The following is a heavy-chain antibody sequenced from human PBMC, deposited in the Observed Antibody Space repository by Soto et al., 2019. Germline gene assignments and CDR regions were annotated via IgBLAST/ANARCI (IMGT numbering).Heavy chain of an antibody. D-gene: IGHD3-3*01. Sequence: GGSLRLSCAASGFTFSSYGMHWVRQAPGKGLEWVAVIWYDGSNKYYADSVKGRFTISRGNSKNTLYLQMNSLRAEDTAVYYCARDSHDFWSGYRSLDYWGQGTLVTVSS. J-gene: IGHJ4*02. CDR2: IWYDGSNK. V-gene: IGHV3-33*01. CDR1: GFTFSSYG. CDR3: ARDSHDFWSGYRSLDY.